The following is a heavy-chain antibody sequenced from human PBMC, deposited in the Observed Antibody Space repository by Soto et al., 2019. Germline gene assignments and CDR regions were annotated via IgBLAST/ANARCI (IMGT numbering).Heavy chain of an antibody. CDR2: ISYDGSNK. V-gene: IGHV3-30*18. D-gene: IGHD6-19*01. CDR3: VNYGIAVAGEDGMDV. CDR1: GFTFSSYG. Sequence: GGSLRLSCAASGFTFSSYGMHWVRQAPGKGLEWVAVISYDGSNKYYADSVKGRFTISRDNSKNTLYLQMNSLRAEDTAVYYCVNYGIAVAGEDGMDVWGQGTTVTVSS. J-gene: IGHJ6*02.